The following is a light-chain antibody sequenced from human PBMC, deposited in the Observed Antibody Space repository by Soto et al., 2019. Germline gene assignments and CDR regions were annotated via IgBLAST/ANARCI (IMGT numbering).Light chain of an antibody. J-gene: IGKJ1*01. CDR1: QSVDRY. CDR2: DAS. CDR3: QQYKDYTWT. Sequence: DIQMTQSPSTLSASVGDRVSITCRASQSVDRYLAWYQQKPGKAPHLLIYDASSLEGGVPSRFSGSGSGTEFTLTISSLQPDDFTTFYCQQYKDYTWTFGQGTKVDI. V-gene: IGKV1-5*01.